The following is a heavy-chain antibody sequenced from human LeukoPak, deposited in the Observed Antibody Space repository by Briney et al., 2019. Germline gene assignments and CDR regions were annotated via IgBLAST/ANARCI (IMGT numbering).Heavy chain of an antibody. V-gene: IGHV1-69*08. Sequence: SVKVSCKASGHTFSSYTLSWVRQAPGQGLEWMGRITPILGRAHHAQKLQDRVTINADKSTSTAHIELHRLRSEDPAVYHSETDQSQITIFGVVSLDVGGKGTTVAVS. CDR1: GHTFSSYT. J-gene: IGHJ6*01. CDR3: ETDQSQITIFGVVSLDV. CDR2: ITPILGRA. D-gene: IGHD3-3*01.